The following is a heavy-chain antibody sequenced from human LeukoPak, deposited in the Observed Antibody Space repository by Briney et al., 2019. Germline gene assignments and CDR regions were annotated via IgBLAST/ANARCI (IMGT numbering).Heavy chain of an antibody. CDR3: ARDYSYGAFDI. J-gene: IGHJ3*02. D-gene: IGHD5-18*01. CDR2: INHGGDT. CDR1: NGSFSNFY. V-gene: IGHV4-34*01. Sequence: PSETLSLTCAVYNGSFSNFYWSWIRQAPGKGLEWIGEINHGGDTNYNPSLKSRVTISVDTSKNQFSLKLSSVTAADTAVYYCARDYSYGAFDIWGQGTMVTVSS.